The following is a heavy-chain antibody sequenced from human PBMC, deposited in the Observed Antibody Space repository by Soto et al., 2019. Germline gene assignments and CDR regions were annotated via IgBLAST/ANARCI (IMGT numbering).Heavy chain of an antibody. CDR2: IIPIFGTA. V-gene: IGHV1-69*13. J-gene: IGHJ5*02. D-gene: IGHD2-2*01. Sequence: ASVKVSCKASGGTFSSYAISWVRQAPGQGLEWMGGIIPIFGTANYAQKFQGRVTITADESTSTAYMELSSLRSEDTAVYYCARDCISTSCYPAVNWFDPWGQGTLVTVS. CDR1: GGTFSSYA. CDR3: ARDCISTSCYPAVNWFDP.